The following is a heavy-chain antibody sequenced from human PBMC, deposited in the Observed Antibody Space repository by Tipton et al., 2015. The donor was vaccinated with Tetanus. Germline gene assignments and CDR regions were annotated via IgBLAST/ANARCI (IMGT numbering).Heavy chain of an antibody. D-gene: IGHD2-21*01. V-gene: IGHV4-61*01. CDR1: GGSVSSGSYY. CDR2: ISYSGSS. CDR3: TRDPYYGGYGWFDP. J-gene: IGHJ5*02. Sequence: LRLSCTVSGGSVSSGSYYWNWIRQPPGKGLEWIGYISYSGSSSFNPSLQSRVTMLVDKSKNQFSMKLASATAADTAAYYCTRDPYYGGYGWFDPWGQGTLVSVSS.